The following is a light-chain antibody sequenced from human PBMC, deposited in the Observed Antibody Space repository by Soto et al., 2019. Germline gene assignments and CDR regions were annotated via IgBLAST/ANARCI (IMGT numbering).Light chain of an antibody. Sequence: DIVMTQSPVSLPVTPGEPASISCRSSQSLLHSHGYTYLDWYLQKPGQSPQLLIYMGSTRASGVPDRFSGSGSDTDFTLKISRVEAEDFGVYYCMQALQIPLTFGGGTKVEIK. J-gene: IGKJ4*01. V-gene: IGKV2-28*01. CDR3: MQALQIPLT. CDR1: QSLLHSHGYTY. CDR2: MGS.